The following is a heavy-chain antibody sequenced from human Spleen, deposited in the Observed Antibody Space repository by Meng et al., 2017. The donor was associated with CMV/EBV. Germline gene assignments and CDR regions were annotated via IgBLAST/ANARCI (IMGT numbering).Heavy chain of an antibody. CDR2: ISAYNGNT. D-gene: IGHD3-22*01. V-gene: IGHV1-18*01. CDR1: GYTFTSYG. Sequence: ASVKVSCKASGYTFTSYGISWVRQAPGQGLEWMGWISAYNGNTNYAQKLQGRVTMTTDTSTSTAYMELRSLRSDDTAVYYCARDLLTLDYYDSSGYSRAGDYWGQGTLFTVSS. J-gene: IGHJ4*02. CDR3: ARDLLTLDYYDSSGYSRAGDY.